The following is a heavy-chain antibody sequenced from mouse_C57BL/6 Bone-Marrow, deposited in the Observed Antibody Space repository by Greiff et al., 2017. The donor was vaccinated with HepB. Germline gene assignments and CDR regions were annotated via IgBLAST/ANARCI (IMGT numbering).Heavy chain of an antibody. CDR3: ARSYYGNSVRFAC. Sequence: EVQRVESGAELVRPGSSVKMSCKTSGYTFTSYGINWVKQRPGQGLEWIGYIYIGNGYTEYNEKFKGKATLTSDTSSSTAYMQLSSLTSEDSAIYFCARSYYGNSVRFACWGQGALFTVSA. V-gene: IGHV1-58*01. J-gene: IGHJ3*01. D-gene: IGHD2-10*01. CDR2: IYIGNGYT. CDR1: GYTFTSYG.